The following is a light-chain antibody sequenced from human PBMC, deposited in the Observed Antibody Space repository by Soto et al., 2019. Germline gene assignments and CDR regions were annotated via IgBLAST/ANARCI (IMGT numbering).Light chain of an antibody. CDR1: QSLVHSDGIAY. CDR2: KVS. Sequence: VVMTQSPLSLPATLGQPASISCRSTQSLVHSDGIAYFSWFQQRPGRSPRRLIYKVSNRDSGVPARFSGSGSGTDFALKISRVEAEDVGVYYCMQGTHWPITFGQGTRLEIK. CDR3: MQGTHWPIT. V-gene: IGKV2-30*02. J-gene: IGKJ5*01.